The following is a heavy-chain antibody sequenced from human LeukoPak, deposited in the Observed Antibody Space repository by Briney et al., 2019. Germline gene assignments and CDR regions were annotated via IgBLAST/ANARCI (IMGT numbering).Heavy chain of an antibody. CDR3: ARDKGTVATYYYYYMDV. D-gene: IGHD6-19*01. V-gene: IGHV1-18*01. J-gene: IGHJ6*03. CDR1: GYTFTSYG. CDR2: ISAHNGNT. Sequence: ASVKVSCKASGYTFTSYGISWVRQAPGQGLEWMGWISAHNGNTNYEEKVQGRVTMTTDTSTSTPYMELSSLRSDDTAVYYCARDKGTVATYYYYYMDVWGKGTTVTVSS.